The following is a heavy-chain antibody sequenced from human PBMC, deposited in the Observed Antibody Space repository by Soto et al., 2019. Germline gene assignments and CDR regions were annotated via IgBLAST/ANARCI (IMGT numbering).Heavy chain of an antibody. J-gene: IGHJ1*01. D-gene: IGHD6-13*01. CDR3: ARGGRQQLLVRQYFQH. Sequence: QVQLQQWGAGLLKPSETLSLTCAVYGGSFSNYYWSWIRQPPGKGLEWIGEINHSGSTNYNPSLKRRVTISVNTSKNQFSLNLSSVTAADTAVYYCARGGRQQLLVRQYFQHWGQGTLVTVSS. V-gene: IGHV4-34*01. CDR2: INHSGST. CDR1: GGSFSNYY.